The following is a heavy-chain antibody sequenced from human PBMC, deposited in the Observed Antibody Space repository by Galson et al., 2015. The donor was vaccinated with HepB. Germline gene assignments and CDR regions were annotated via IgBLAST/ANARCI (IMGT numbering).Heavy chain of an antibody. Sequence: SLRLSCAASRFSLINYAMSWVRQAPGKGLEWVSVFSGSGIGDYTYYADSVKGRFTISRDNSKNTLYLQMNSLRVEDTAVYYCAKGSGWVRSYYYAMDVWGQGTTVIVSS. CDR3: AKGSGWVRSYYYAMDV. CDR2: FSGSGIGDYT. V-gene: IGHV3-23*01. D-gene: IGHD6-19*01. CDR1: RFSLINYA. J-gene: IGHJ6*02.